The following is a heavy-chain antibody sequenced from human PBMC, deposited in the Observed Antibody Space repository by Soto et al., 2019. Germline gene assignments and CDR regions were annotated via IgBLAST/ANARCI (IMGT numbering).Heavy chain of an antibody. CDR3: ARTRSGSYL. D-gene: IGHD3-10*01. Sequence: QVQLVQSGAEVKKPGASVKVACRASGYTFTSFDINWVRQATGQGLEWMGRMNPSSGNTDYAQKVQGRVTMTRDIPISTAYMELSSLRSEETAVYYCARTRSGSYLWGQGTLVTVSS. CDR1: GYTFTSFD. CDR2: MNPSSGNT. J-gene: IGHJ5*02. V-gene: IGHV1-8*01.